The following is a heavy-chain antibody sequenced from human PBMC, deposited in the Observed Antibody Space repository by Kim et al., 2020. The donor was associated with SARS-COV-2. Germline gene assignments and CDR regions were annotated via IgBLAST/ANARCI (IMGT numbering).Heavy chain of an antibody. J-gene: IGHJ4*02. CDR1: GFTFSSYS. CDR3: ASLDSSGYYYVNFDY. D-gene: IGHD3-22*01. CDR2: ISSSSSYI. V-gene: IGHV3-21*01. Sequence: GGSLRLSCAASGFTFSSYSMNWVRQAPGKGLEWVSSISSSSSYIYYADSVKGRFTISRDNAKNSLYLQMNSLRAEDTAVYYCASLDSSGYYYVNFDYWGQGTLVTVSS.